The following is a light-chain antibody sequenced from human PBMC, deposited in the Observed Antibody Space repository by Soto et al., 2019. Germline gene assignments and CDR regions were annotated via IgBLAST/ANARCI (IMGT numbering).Light chain of an antibody. J-gene: IGKJ4*01. CDR3: QQLNSHPPGV. CDR1: QGISSY. V-gene: IGKV1-9*01. Sequence: DIQLTQSPSFLSASVGDRVTITCRASQGISSYLAWYQQKPGKAPKLLIYAASTLQSGVPSRFSGSGSGTEFTLTISSLQPQDFATYYCQQLNSHPPGVFGGGTKVDIK. CDR2: AAS.